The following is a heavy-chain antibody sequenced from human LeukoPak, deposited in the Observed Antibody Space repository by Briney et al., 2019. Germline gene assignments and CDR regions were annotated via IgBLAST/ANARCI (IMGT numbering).Heavy chain of an antibody. CDR2: ISSSSSDE. V-gene: IGHV3-21*01. CDR1: GLTFSSYR. CDR3: ARVRLGYCSSVTCYGVDH. Sequence: PGGSLRPSCAASGLTFSSYRMNWVRQAPGKGLEWVSSISSSSSDEFYADSVKGRFTISRDNAKNSLYLQMNSLRAEDTAVYYCARVRLGYCSSVTCYGVDHWGQGTLVTVSS. D-gene: IGHD2-2*01. J-gene: IGHJ4*02.